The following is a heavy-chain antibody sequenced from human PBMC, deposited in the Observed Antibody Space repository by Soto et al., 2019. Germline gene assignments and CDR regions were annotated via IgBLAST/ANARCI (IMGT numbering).Heavy chain of an antibody. CDR1: GFSLSNPRMG. Sequence: SGPTLVNPTETLTLTCTVSGFSLSNPRMGVSWICQPPGKALEWLAHIFSNDEKSYSTSLKSRLTISRDTSKSQVVLTMTNMDPVDTATYYCARIQRISMIVVSKPYFDYWGQGALVTVSS. J-gene: IGHJ4*02. CDR2: IFSNDEK. D-gene: IGHD3-22*01. V-gene: IGHV2-26*01. CDR3: ARIQRISMIVVSKPYFDY.